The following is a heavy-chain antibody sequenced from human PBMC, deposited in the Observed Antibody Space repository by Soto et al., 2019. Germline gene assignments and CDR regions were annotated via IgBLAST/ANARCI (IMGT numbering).Heavy chain of an antibody. CDR2: IIPILGIA. J-gene: IGHJ4*02. Sequence: QVQLVQSGAEVKKPGSSVKVSCKASGGTFSSYTISWVRQAPGQGLEWMGRIIPILGIANYAQKLQGRVTITADKSTSTAYMELSSLRSEDTAVYYCARGDSSSWYGTFDYWGQGTLVTVSS. CDR3: ARGDSSSWYGTFDY. D-gene: IGHD6-13*01. CDR1: GGTFSSYT. V-gene: IGHV1-69*02.